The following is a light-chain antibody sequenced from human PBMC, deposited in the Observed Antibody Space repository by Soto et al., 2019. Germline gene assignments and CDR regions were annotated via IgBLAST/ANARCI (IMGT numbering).Light chain of an antibody. J-gene: IGLJ3*02. CDR3: CSYTGSNNRV. V-gene: IGLV2-8*01. CDR1: SSDVGGYNY. CDR2: EVT. Sequence: QSVLTQPPSASGSPGQSVTISCIGTSSDVGGYNYVSWYQQHPGKAPKLMIYEVTERPSGVPDRFSGSKSGNTASLTVSGLQAEDEADYYCCSYTGSNNRVFGGGTQLTVL.